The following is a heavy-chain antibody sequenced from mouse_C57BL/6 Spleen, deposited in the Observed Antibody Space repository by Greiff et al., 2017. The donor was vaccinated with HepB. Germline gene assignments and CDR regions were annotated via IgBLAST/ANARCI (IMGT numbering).Heavy chain of an antibody. D-gene: IGHD1-1*01. J-gene: IGHJ4*01. CDR1: GYTFTDYE. Sequence: QVQLKQSGAELVRPGASVTLSCKASGYTFTDYEMHWVKQTPVHGLEWIGAIDPETGGTAYNQKFKGKAILTADKSSSTAYMELRSLTSEDSAVYYCTRWAGSSFYAMDYWGQGTSGTVSS. CDR2: IDPETGGT. CDR3: TRWAGSSFYAMDY. V-gene: IGHV1-15*01.